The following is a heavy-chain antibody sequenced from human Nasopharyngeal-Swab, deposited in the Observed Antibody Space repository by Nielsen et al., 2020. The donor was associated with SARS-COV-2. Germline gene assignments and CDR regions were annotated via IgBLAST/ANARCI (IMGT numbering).Heavy chain of an antibody. CDR3: AKDRRRGITMIVVVTGGFDY. D-gene: IGHD3-22*01. CDR2: ISGSGGST. J-gene: IGHJ4*02. Sequence: GESLKISCAASGFTFSDYYMSWIRQAPGKGLEWVSAISGSGGSTYYADSVKGRFTISRDNSKNTLYLQMNSLRAEDTAVYYCAKDRRRGITMIVVVTGGFDYWGQGTLVTVSS. CDR1: GFTFSDYY. V-gene: IGHV3-23*01.